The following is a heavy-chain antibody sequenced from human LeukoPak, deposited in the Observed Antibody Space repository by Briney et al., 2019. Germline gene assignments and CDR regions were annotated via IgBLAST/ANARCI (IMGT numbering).Heavy chain of an antibody. J-gene: IGHJ4*02. D-gene: IGHD3-3*01. Sequence: ASVKVSCKASGGTFSSYAISWVRQAPGQGLEWMGGIIPIFGTANYAQKFQGRVTITADEPTSTAYMELSSLRSEDTAVYYCARLHGFLEWLFYFDYWGQGTLVTVSS. V-gene: IGHV1-69*13. CDR3: ARLHGFLEWLFYFDY. CDR1: GGTFSSYA. CDR2: IIPIFGTA.